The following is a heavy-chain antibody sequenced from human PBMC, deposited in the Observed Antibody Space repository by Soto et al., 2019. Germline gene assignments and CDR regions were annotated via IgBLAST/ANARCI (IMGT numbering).Heavy chain of an antibody. CDR1: GFTFSSSA. CDR3: AADNDFWSGHYSFDY. D-gene: IGHD3-3*01. CDR2: IVVGSGNT. V-gene: IGHV1-58*01. Sequence: GASVKVSCKASGFTFSSSAVQWVRQARGQRLEWIGWIVVGSGNTNYAQKFQERVTIARDMSTSTAYMELTSLRSEDTAVYYCAADNDFWSGHYSFDYWDQGALVTVSS. J-gene: IGHJ4*02.